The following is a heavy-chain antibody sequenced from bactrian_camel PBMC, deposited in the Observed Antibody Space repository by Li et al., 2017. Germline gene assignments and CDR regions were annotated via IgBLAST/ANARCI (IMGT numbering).Heavy chain of an antibody. CDR1: EDTYRGNC. Sequence: QLVESGGGLVQAGGSLRLSCVASEDTYRGNCMGWFRQAPGKEREGVAAVATDGDTTYADSVKGRFTISQDSAKNTLYLQMDSLNPEDTGMYYCAAGRLRNGYCYSLLNRLAYNNWGQGTQVTVS. V-gene: IGHV3S53*01. CDR2: VATDGDT. J-gene: IGHJ4*01. CDR3: AAGRLRNGYCYSLLNRLAYNN. D-gene: IGHD2*01.